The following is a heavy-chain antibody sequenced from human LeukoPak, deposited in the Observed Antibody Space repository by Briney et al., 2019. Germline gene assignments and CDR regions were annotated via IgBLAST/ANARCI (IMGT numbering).Heavy chain of an antibody. Sequence: SETLSLTCTVSGGSISSGGYYWSWLRQSPGKGLEWIGYIFFSGSRSSNPSLRSRLTISVDTSKNQFSLKLNSVTAADTALYYCARGGGGYTLYSFDYWGQGALVTVSS. D-gene: IGHD3-22*01. CDR3: ARGGGGYTLYSFDY. V-gene: IGHV4-30-4*08. CDR2: IFFSGSR. J-gene: IGHJ4*02. CDR1: GGSISSGGYY.